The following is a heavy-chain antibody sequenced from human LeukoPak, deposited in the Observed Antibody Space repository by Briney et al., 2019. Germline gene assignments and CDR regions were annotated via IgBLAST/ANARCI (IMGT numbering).Heavy chain of an antibody. V-gene: IGHV3-74*01. CDR1: GFTFSSYW. D-gene: IGHD2-21*02. J-gene: IGHJ4*02. Sequence: GGSLRLSCAASGFTFSSYWMHWVRQAPGKGLVWVSRINSDGSSTTYADSVKGRFTISRDNSKNTVYLQMNSLRAEDTAVYYCARVSPEIVVVTGTGAPDYWGQGTLVTVSS. CDR2: INSDGSST. CDR3: ARVSPEIVVVTGTGAPDY.